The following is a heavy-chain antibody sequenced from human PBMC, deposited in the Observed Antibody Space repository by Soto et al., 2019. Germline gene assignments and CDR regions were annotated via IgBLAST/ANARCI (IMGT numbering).Heavy chain of an antibody. J-gene: IGHJ4*02. V-gene: IGHV1-2*02. Sequence: ASVKVSCKASGYTFVDYYMNCVRQAPGQGLEWMGWINPNSGGTKYAQKFQGRVTMTRDTSISTVYMELSRLRSDDTAVYYCARGHDSSGYYYWGQGTLVTVSS. D-gene: IGHD3-22*01. CDR1: GYTFVDYY. CDR2: INPNSGGT. CDR3: ARGHDSSGYYY.